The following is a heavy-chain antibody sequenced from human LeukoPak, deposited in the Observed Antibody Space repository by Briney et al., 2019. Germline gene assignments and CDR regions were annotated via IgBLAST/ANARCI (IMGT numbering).Heavy chain of an antibody. CDR2: IIPIFGTA. Sequence: GASVKVPCKASGYTFTSYGISWVRQAPGQGLEWMGGIIPIFGTANYAQKFQGRVTMARDMSTSTVYMELSSLRSEDTAVYYCASFAYYYDSEAGYFDYWGQGTLVTVSS. J-gene: IGHJ4*02. V-gene: IGHV1-69*05. D-gene: IGHD3-22*01. CDR1: GYTFTSYG. CDR3: ASFAYYYDSEAGYFDY.